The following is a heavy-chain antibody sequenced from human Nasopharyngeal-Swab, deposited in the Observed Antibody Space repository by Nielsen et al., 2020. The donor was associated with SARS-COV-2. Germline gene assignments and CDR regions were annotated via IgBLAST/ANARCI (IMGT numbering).Heavy chain of an antibody. J-gene: IGHJ4*02. V-gene: IGHV3-9*01. Sequence: SLKISCAASGFTFDDYAMHWVRQAPGKGLEWVSGISWNSGSIGYADSVKGRFTISRGNAKNSLYLQMNSLRAEDTALYYCAKDLAAAGTGSYWGQGTLVTVSS. CDR3: AKDLAAAGTGSY. CDR1: GFTFDDYA. D-gene: IGHD6-13*01. CDR2: ISWNSGSI.